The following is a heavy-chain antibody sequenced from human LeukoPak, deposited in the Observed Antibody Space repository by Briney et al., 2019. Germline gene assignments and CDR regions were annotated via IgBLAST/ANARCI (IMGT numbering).Heavy chain of an antibody. CDR1: GYTFTAYY. D-gene: IGHD1-26*01. J-gene: IGHJ4*02. CDR2: LNTNSGGT. V-gene: IGHV1-2*02. Sequence: ASVKVSCKASGYTFTAYYMHWVRQAPGQGLEWMGFLNTNSGGTNYAQNFRGRVTITRDTSTSTAYMELSSVIPDDTAVYYCARLDNRGGATTGFDFWGQGTLVTVSS. CDR3: ARLDNRGGATTGFDF.